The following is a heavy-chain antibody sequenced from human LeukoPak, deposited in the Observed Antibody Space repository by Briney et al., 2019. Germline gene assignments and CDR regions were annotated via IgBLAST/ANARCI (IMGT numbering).Heavy chain of an antibody. V-gene: IGHV3-23*01. CDR2: ICGSGGST. Sequence: GGSVTLLCAASGLTFRSYAKIGLPHAPGEALEGVSDICGSGGSTYNAASVKGRFRISRENSKNTLYLQMNSLRAGDTAVYYCAKDLQYSSGPPDISEWGQGTLVTVSS. CDR3: AKDLQYSSGPPDISE. J-gene: IGHJ4*02. CDR1: GLTFRSYA. D-gene: IGHD6-19*01.